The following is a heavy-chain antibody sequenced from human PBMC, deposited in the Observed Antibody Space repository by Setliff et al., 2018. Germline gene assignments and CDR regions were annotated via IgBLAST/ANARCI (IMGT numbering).Heavy chain of an antibody. CDR3: ARHLTGPTGMAFDY. V-gene: IGHV4-34*01. D-gene: IGHD1-1*01. CDR1: GGSFSGYY. J-gene: IGHJ4*02. Sequence: PSETLSLTCAVYGGSFSGYYWTWIRQPPGKGLEWIGEINHSGSSNYNPSLKSRVTISVDTSKNQFSLNLSSVTAADTAVYYCARHLTGPTGMAFDYWGQGTLVTVSS. CDR2: INHSGSS.